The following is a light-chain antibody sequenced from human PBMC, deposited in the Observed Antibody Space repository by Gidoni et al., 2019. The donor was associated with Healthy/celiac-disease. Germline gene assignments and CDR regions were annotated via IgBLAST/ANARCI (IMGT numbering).Light chain of an antibody. Sequence: RASQSVSSYLAWYQQKPGQAPRLLIYDASNRATGIPARFSGSGSGTDFTLTISSLEPEDFAVYYCQQRSNWPPITFGQGTRLEIK. V-gene: IGKV3-11*01. J-gene: IGKJ5*01. CDR3: QQRSNWPPIT. CDR2: DAS. CDR1: QSVSSY.